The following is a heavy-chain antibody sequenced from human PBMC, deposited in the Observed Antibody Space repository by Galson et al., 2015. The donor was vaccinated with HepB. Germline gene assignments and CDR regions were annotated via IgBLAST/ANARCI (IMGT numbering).Heavy chain of an antibody. CDR2: MNPNSGNA. CDR1: GYTLTSHD. J-gene: IGHJ4*02. Sequence: SVKVSCKASGYTLTSHDINWVRQATGQGLEWMGWMNPNSGNADYAQKFQGRVTMTWNTSMSTAFMELSSLTSEDTAVYYCARRSGLGESDYWGRGSLVTVSS. D-gene: IGHD3-10*01. CDR3: ARRSGLGESDY. V-gene: IGHV1-8*01.